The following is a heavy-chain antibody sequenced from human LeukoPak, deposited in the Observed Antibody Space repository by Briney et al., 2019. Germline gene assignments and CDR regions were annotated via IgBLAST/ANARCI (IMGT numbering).Heavy chain of an antibody. CDR3: ARGGLQDYYYYYMDV. CDR2: ISSSGSTI. J-gene: IGHJ6*03. V-gene: IGHV3-11*04. CDR1: GFTFRDYY. Sequence: GGSLRLSCAASGFTFRDYYMSWIRQAPGKGLEWVSYISSSGSTIYYADSVKGRFTISRDNAKNSLYLQMNSLRAEDTAVYYCARGGLQDYYYYYMDVWGKGTTVTVSS. D-gene: IGHD4-11*01.